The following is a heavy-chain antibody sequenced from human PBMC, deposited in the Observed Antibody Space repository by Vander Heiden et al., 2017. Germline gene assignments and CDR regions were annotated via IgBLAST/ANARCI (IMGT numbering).Heavy chain of an antibody. V-gene: IGHV3-23*01. J-gene: IGHJ4*02. CDR3: VKGVSGYYLLDY. Sequence: EVQLLESGGGLVQPGGSLRLSCAAPGLPFSSYTMGWVRQAPGKGLEWVSAISGSSDSTSFADSVKGRFTISRDNSKNTLYLQMNSLRAEDTAVYYCVKGVSGYYLLDYWGQGTLVTVSS. CDR2: ISGSSDST. CDR1: GLPFSSYT. D-gene: IGHD3-22*01.